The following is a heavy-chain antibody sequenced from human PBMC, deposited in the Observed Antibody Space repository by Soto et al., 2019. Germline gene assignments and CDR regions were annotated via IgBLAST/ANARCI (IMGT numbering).Heavy chain of an antibody. CDR2: VNAGNGNT. Sequence: QVQLVQSGAEEQKPGASVKVSCKGSGYTFNTYIIHWVRQAPGQRLEWMGWVNAGNGNTKSGQKFEGRLTITRDTSANTAYMELSSLTSEDTAVYYCARRPLLESRFDLWGQGTLVTVSS. CDR3: ARRPLLESRFDL. J-gene: IGHJ4*02. CDR1: GYTFNTYI. V-gene: IGHV1-3*05.